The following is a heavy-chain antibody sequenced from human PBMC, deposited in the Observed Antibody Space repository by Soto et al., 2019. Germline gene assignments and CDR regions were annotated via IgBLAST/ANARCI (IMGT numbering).Heavy chain of an antibody. V-gene: IGHV3-23*01. J-gene: IGHJ4*02. Sequence: GGSLRLSCAASGFTFSSYAMSWVRQAPGKGLEWVSAISGSGGSTYYADSVKGRFTISRDNSKNTLYLQMNSLRAEDTAVYYCAKFPPRLWDTQYYFDYWGQGTLVTVSS. D-gene: IGHD5-18*01. CDR2: ISGSGGST. CDR1: GFTFSSYA. CDR3: AKFPPRLWDTQYYFDY.